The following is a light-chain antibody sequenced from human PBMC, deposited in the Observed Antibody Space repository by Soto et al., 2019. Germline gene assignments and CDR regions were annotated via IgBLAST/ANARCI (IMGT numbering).Light chain of an antibody. Sequence: QSVLTQPPSSSGTPGQTVTISCSGTSSNIGANIVTWYQQLPGAAPKLLIYSDDQRPSGVPYRVSGAKSGTSASLAIRGLQSDDEADDYCASWDDSRNGFVFGSGTQLTVL. J-gene: IGLJ1*01. V-gene: IGLV1-44*01. CDR1: SSNIGANI. CDR3: ASWDDSRNGFV. CDR2: SDD.